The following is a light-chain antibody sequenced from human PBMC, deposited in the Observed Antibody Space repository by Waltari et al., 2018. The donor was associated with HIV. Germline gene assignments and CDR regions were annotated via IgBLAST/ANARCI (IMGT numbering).Light chain of an antibody. CDR3: CSYAGGYTLV. J-gene: IGLJ3*02. Sequence: QSALTQPRSVSVSPGQSVTISCTGTSSDVGGYNYVSWYQQHPGKAPKLMIYDVTKRPSGVPDRFSGSKSGNTASLTISGLQAEDEADYFCCSYAGGYTLVFGGGTKLTVL. CDR2: DVT. V-gene: IGLV2-11*01. CDR1: SSDVGGYNY.